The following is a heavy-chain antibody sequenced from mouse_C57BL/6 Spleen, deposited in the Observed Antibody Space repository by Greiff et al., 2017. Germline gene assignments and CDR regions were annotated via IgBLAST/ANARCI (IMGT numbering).Heavy chain of an antibody. V-gene: IGHV1-64*01. Sequence: QVQLQQSGAELVKPGASVKLSCKASGYTFTSYWMHWVKQRPGQGLEWIGMIHPNSGSTNYNEKFKSKATLTVDKSSSTAYMQLSSLTSEDSAVYYCARKDDGHWYFDVWGTGTTVTVSS. CDR3: ARKDDGHWYFDV. D-gene: IGHD2-3*01. CDR1: GYTFTSYW. CDR2: IHPNSGST. J-gene: IGHJ1*03.